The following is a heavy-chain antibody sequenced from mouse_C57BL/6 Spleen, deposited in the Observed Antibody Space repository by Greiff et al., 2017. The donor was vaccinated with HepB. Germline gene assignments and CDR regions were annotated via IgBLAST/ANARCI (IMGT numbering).Heavy chain of an antibody. CDR2: IDPSDSET. CDR1: GYTFTSYW. J-gene: IGHJ2*01. Sequence: QVQLQQPGAELVRPGSSVKLSCKASGYTFTSYWMHWVKQRPIQGLEWIGNIDPSDSETHYNQKFKGKATLTVDKSSSTAYMQLSSLTSEDSAVYYCARRGDTAFDYWGQGTTLTVSS. CDR3: ARRGDTAFDY. V-gene: IGHV1-52*01. D-gene: IGHD2-13*01.